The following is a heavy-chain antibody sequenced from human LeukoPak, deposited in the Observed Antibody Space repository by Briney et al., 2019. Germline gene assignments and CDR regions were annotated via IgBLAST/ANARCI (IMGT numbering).Heavy chain of an antibody. CDR3: ARDLNEQRQPPPIDY. J-gene: IGHJ4*02. Sequence: PGGSLRLSCAASGFTLSNYGMEWVRQAPGKGLEWVAFIRYDGTHKYYADSVKGRFTISRDNPKNTLYLQMNSLRTEDTAVYYCARDLNEQRQPPPIDYWGQGTLVTVSS. V-gene: IGHV3-30*02. CDR2: IRYDGTHK. CDR1: GFTLSNYG. D-gene: IGHD6-25*01.